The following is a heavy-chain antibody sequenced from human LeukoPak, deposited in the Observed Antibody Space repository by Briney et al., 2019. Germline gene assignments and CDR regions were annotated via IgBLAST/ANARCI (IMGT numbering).Heavy chain of an antibody. CDR1: GYTFSSYD. CDR2: IGTAGDP. D-gene: IGHD4-17*01. J-gene: IGHJ4*02. CDR3: ARAGDNGDYSFDY. Sequence: GGSLRLSCAASGYTFSSYDMHWVRQATGKGLEWVSAIGTAGDPYYPGSVKGRLTISRENAKNSLYLQMNSLRAGDTAVYYCARAGDNGDYSFDYWGQGTLVTVSS. V-gene: IGHV3-13*05.